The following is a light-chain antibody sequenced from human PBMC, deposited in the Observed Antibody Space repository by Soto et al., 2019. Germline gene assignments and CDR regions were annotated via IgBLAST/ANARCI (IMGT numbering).Light chain of an antibody. CDR2: DVS. Sequence: QSALTQPASVSGSPGQSITISCTGTSSDVGGYNYVSWYQQHPGNAPKLMIYDVSNRPSGVSNRFSGSKSGSTASLTISGLQPEDEDHYHCSSYTTSGAVVFGGGTQLTVL. CDR1: SSDVGGYNY. CDR3: SSYTTSGAVV. V-gene: IGLV2-14*03. J-gene: IGLJ3*02.